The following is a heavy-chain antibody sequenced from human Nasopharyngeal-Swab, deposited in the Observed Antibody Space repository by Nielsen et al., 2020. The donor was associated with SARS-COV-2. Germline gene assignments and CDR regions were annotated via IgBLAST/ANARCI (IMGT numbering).Heavy chain of an antibody. V-gene: IGHV3-9*01. Sequence: GGSLRLSCVASGFTYDDYAMHWVRQAPGKGLEWVSGITWNSGVAYTDSVKGRFTISRDNARNSLYLQMNSLRPEDTAVYYCAKVFPYGSGSNAPAWDFHYWGQGTRVTVSS. J-gene: IGHJ4*02. CDR1: GFTYDDYA. D-gene: IGHD3-10*01. CDR3: AKVFPYGSGSNAPAWDFHY. CDR2: ITWNSGV.